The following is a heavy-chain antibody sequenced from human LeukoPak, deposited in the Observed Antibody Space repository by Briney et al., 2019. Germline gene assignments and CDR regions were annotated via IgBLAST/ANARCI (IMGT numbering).Heavy chain of an antibody. V-gene: IGHV1-2*02. CDR2: INPNIGGT. CDR1: GYIFTGYY. D-gene: IGHD5-24*01. Sequence: ASVKVSCKASGYIFTGYYMHWVRQAPGQGLGWMGWINPNIGGTKYAQKFQGRVTMTRDTSISTAYMELSRLGSDDMALYYCASQQLQWRESYYFDDWGQGTLVTVSS. J-gene: IGHJ4*02. CDR3: ASQQLQWRESYYFDD.